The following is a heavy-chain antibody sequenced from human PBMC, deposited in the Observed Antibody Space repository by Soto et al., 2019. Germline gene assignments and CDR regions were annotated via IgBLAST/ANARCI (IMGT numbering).Heavy chain of an antibody. D-gene: IGHD3-3*01. CDR2: ISAYNGNT. CDR3: ARDPPLGVVIDDGMDV. Sequence: ASVKVSCKASGYTFTSYGISWVRQAPGQGLEWMGWISAYNGNTNYAQKLQGRVTMTTDTSTGTAYMELRSLRSDDTAVYYCARDPPLGVVIDDGMDVWGKGTTVTVSS. J-gene: IGHJ6*04. CDR1: GYTFTSYG. V-gene: IGHV1-18*01.